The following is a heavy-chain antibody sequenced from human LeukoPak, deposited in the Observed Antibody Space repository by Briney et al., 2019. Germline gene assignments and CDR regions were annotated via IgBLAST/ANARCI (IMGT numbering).Heavy chain of an antibody. CDR3: ARVRFGCSSTSCYGDFDY. D-gene: IGHD2-2*01. Sequence: SVKVSCKASGGTFISYAISWVRQAPGQGLEWMGGIIPIFGTANYAQKFQGRVTITADESTSTAYMELSSLRSENTAVYYCARVRFGCSSTSCYGDFDYWGQGTLVTVSS. CDR2: IIPIFGTA. V-gene: IGHV1-69*01. J-gene: IGHJ4*02. CDR1: GGTFISYA.